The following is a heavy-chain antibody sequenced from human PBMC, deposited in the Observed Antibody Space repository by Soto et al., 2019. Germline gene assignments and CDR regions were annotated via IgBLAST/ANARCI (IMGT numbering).Heavy chain of an antibody. CDR2: IYHSGST. V-gene: IGHV4-30-2*01. J-gene: IGHJ3*02. CDR1: GGSISSGGYS. CDR3: ARVGSSPWGAFDI. D-gene: IGHD6-6*01. Sequence: QLQLQESGSGLVKPSQTLSLTCAVSGGSISSGGYSWSWIRQPPGKGLEWIGYIYHSGSTYYNPSLKSRVNISVDRSKNQFSLKLSSVTAADTAVYYCARVGSSPWGAFDIWGQGTMVTVSS.